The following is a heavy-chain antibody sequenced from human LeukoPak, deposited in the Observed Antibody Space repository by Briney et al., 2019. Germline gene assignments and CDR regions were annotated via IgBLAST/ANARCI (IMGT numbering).Heavy chain of an antibody. CDR3: ARQSGYCSGGSCYSEVGGSIDY. CDR1: GYSFTNYW. D-gene: IGHD2-15*01. Sequence: SGESLKISCKGSGYSFTNYWIGWVRQMPGKGLEWLGIIYPGDSDTRYSPSFQGQVTISADKSISNAYLQWSSLKASDTAMYYCARQSGYCSGGSCYSEVGGSIDYWGQGTLVTVSS. V-gene: IGHV5-51*01. CDR2: IYPGDSDT. J-gene: IGHJ4*02.